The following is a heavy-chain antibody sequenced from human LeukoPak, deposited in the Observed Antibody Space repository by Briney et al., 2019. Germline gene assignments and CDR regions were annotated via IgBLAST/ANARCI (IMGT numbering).Heavy chain of an antibody. V-gene: IGHV4-61*02. J-gene: IGHJ4*02. CDR1: GGSISSGSYY. D-gene: IGHD6-19*01. CDR3: ARERYSSGWYDADY. Sequence: SETLSLTCTVSGGSISSGSYYWSWIRQPAGKGLEWIGRIYTSGSTNYNPSLKSRVTISVDTSKNQFSLKLSSVTAADTAVYYCARERYSSGWYDADYWGQGTLVTVSS. CDR2: IYTSGST.